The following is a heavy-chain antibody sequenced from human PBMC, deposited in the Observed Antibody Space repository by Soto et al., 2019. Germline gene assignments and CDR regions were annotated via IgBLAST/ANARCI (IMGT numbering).Heavy chain of an antibody. CDR1: GYTFTSYY. V-gene: IGHV1-46*01. CDR2: INPSGGSP. D-gene: IGHD6-13*01. Sequence: QVQLVQSGAEVKKPGASVKVSCKASGYTFTSYYIHWVRQAPGQGLAWMGIINPSGGSPSYAQKFQGRVTMTRDTSTSTVYMELSSLRSEDTAVYYCARVAAAEGFDPWGQGTLVTVSS. J-gene: IGHJ5*02. CDR3: ARVAAAEGFDP.